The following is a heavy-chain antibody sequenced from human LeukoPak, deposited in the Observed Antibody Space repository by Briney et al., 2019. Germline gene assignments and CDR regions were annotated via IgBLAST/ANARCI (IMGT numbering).Heavy chain of an antibody. CDR1: GGSISSYY. J-gene: IGHJ4*02. CDR2: IYYSGST. V-gene: IGHV4-59*12. CDR3: ARGIGPTGYSSSWYHDY. D-gene: IGHD6-13*01. Sequence: LETLSLTCTVSGGSISSYYWSWIRQPPGKGLEWIGYIYYSGSTNYNPSLKSRVTISVDTSKNQFSLKLSSVTAADTAVYYCARGIGPTGYSSSWYHDYWGQGTLVTVSS.